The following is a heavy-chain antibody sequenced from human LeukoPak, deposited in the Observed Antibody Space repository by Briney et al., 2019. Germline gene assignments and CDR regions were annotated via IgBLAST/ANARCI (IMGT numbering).Heavy chain of an antibody. Sequence: SVKVSCKASGGTFSSYAISWVRQAPGQGLEWMGGIIPIFGTANYAQKFQGRVTITADKSTSTAYMELSSLRSEDTAVYYCARDMGYCSGGSCYFGGYWGQGTLVTVSS. D-gene: IGHD2-15*01. CDR3: ARDMGYCSGGSCYFGGY. CDR1: GGTFSSYA. J-gene: IGHJ4*02. V-gene: IGHV1-69*06. CDR2: IIPIFGTA.